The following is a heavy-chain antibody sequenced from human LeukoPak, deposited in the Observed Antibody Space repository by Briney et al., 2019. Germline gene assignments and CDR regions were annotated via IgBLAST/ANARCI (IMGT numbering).Heavy chain of an antibody. V-gene: IGHV1-2*02. Sequence: ASVKVSCKASGYTFTGYYMHWVRQAPGQGLEWMGWINPNSGGTNYAQKFQGRVTMTRDTSISTAYMELSSLRSDDTAVYYCARGPNYYDSSGFHYRDWGQGTLVTVSS. J-gene: IGHJ4*02. CDR2: INPNSGGT. CDR3: ARGPNYYDSSGFHYRD. D-gene: IGHD3-22*01. CDR1: GYTFTGYY.